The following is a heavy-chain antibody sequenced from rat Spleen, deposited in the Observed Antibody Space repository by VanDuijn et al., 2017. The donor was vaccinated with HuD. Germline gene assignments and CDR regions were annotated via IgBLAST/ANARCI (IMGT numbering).Heavy chain of an antibody. CDR2: ISYDGTST. J-gene: IGHJ2*01. V-gene: IGHV5-7*01. D-gene: IGHD5-1*01. CDR1: GFTFSDYN. Sequence: EVQLVESGGGLVQPGRSLKLSCAASGFTFSDYNKAWVRQAPKKGLEWVATISYDGTSTYYRDSVKGRFTISRDDAKSTLYLQMKSLRSEDTATYYCTREDWVFDYWGQGVMVTVSS. CDR3: TREDWVFDY.